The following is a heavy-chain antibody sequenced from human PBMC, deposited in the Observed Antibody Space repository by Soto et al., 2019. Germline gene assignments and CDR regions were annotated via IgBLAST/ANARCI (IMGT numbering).Heavy chain of an antibody. D-gene: IGHD2-15*01. CDR3: AKDQLGYCSGGSCYSSYYYGMDV. J-gene: IGHJ6*02. Sequence: TGGSLRLSCAASGFTFSSYAMSWVRQAPGKGLEWVSAISGSGGSTYYADSVKGRFTISRDNSKNTLYLQMNSLRAEDTAVYYCAKDQLGYCSGGSCYSSYYYGMDVWGQGTTVTVSS. CDR1: GFTFSSYA. V-gene: IGHV3-23*01. CDR2: ISGSGGST.